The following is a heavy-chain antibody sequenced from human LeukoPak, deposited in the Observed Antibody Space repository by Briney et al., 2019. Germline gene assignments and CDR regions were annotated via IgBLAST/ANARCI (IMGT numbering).Heavy chain of an antibody. D-gene: IGHD3-10*01. CDR3: ARKLSMVRGVVDY. V-gene: IGHV4-59*01. CDR2: IYYSGST. Sequence: PSETLSLTCTVSGGSISSYYWSWIRQPPGKGLEWIGYIYYSGSTNYNPSLKSRVTISVDTSKNQFSLKLSSVTAADTAVYYCARKLSMVRGVVDYWGQGTLVTVSS. CDR1: GGSISSYY. J-gene: IGHJ4*02.